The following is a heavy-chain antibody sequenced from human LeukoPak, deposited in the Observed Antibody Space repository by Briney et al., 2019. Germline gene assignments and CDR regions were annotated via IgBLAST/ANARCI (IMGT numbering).Heavy chain of an antibody. D-gene: IGHD1-26*01. CDR1: GFTFSSYE. Sequence: PGGSLRLSCAASGFTFSSYEMNWVRQAPGKGLEWVSYISSSGSTIYYADSVKGRFTISRDNAKNSLYLQMNSLRAEDTAVYYCARDSESYYLHYFYMDVWGKGTTVTVSS. CDR3: ARDSESYYLHYFYMDV. V-gene: IGHV3-48*03. J-gene: IGHJ6*03. CDR2: ISSSGSTI.